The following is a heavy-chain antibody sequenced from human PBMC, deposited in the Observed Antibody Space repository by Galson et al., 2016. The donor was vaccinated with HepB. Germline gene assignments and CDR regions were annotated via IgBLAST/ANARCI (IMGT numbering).Heavy chain of an antibody. J-gene: IGHJ6*02. CDR1: GYTFTSYG. CDR3: ARPYSSGWRSRVLYYYYGMDV. CDR2: ISAYNGNR. Sequence: SVKVSCKASGYTFTSYGISWVRQAPGQGLEWMGWISAYNGNRNYAQKLQGRVTMTTDTSTSTAYMELRSLRSDDTAIYYCARPYSSGWRSRVLYYYYGMDVWGQGTTVTFSS. D-gene: IGHD6-19*01. V-gene: IGHV1-18*04.